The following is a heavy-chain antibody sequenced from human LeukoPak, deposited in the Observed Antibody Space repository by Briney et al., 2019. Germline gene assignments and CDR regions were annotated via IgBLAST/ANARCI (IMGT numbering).Heavy chain of an antibody. D-gene: IGHD3-16*01. J-gene: IGHJ4*02. Sequence: PSETLSLTCTASGGSISSGSYYWGWIRQPPGKGLEWIGSIHYSGSTYYNPSLKSRVTISVDTSKNQFSLKLSSVTAADTAVYYCARLSIIQRYFDYWGQGTLVTVSS. V-gene: IGHV4-39*01. CDR3: ARLSIIQRYFDY. CDR1: GGSISSGSYY. CDR2: IHYSGST.